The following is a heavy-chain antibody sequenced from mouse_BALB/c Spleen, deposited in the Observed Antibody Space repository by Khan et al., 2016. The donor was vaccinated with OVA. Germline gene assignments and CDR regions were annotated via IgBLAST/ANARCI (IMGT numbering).Heavy chain of an antibody. CDR1: GYTFTSYT. V-gene: IGHV1-4*01. Sequence: QVQLKQSGAELARPGASVKMSCKASGYTFTSYTIHWIKLRPGQGLEWIGFINPSNGYTNYNQKFTDKATLTADKSSTTVYMQLSSLTSDDSAVYNWVRDGAYHRNDGWFAYWGQGTLVTVSA. CDR2: INPSNGYT. J-gene: IGHJ3*01. D-gene: IGHD2-14*01. CDR3: VRDGAYHRNDGWFAY.